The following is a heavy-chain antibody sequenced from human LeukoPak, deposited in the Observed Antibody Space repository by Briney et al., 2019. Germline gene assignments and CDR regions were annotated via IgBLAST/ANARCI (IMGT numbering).Heavy chain of an antibody. CDR2: ISSSSSYI. D-gene: IGHD1-26*01. CDR1: GFTFSSYS. CDR3: ARGSQWEPDPFDP. J-gene: IGHJ5*02. Sequence: GGSLRLSCAASGFTFSSYSMNWVRQAPGKGLEWVSSISSSSSYIYYADSVKGRFTISRDNAKNSLYLQMNSLRAEDTAVYYCARGSQWEPDPFDPWGQGTLVTVSS. V-gene: IGHV3-21*01.